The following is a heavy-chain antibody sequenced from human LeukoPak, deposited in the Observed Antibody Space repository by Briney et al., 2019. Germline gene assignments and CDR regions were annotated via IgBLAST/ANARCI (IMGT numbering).Heavy chain of an antibody. CDR3: ARDTAILDY. V-gene: IGHV4-39*07. Sequence: MASETLSLTCTVSGGSISSGDYYWSWIRQHPGKGLEWIGEINHSGSTNYNPSLKSRVTISVDTSKNQFSLKLSSVTAADTAVYYCARDTAILDYWGQGTLVTVSS. J-gene: IGHJ4*02. CDR1: GGSISSGDYY. D-gene: IGHD5-18*01. CDR2: INHSGST.